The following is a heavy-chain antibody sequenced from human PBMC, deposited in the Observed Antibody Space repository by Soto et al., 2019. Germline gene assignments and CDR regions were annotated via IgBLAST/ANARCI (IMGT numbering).Heavy chain of an antibody. Sequence: GGSLRLSCAASGFTFSSYGMHWVRQAPGKGLEWVAVISYDGSNKYYADSVKGRFTISRDNSKNTLYLQMNSLRAEDTAVYYCAKDRAYCGGDCYPYYYYYYGMDVWGQGTTVTVSS. CDR2: ISYDGSNK. CDR3: AKDRAYCGGDCYPYYYYYYGMDV. V-gene: IGHV3-30*18. D-gene: IGHD2-21*02. J-gene: IGHJ6*02. CDR1: GFTFSSYG.